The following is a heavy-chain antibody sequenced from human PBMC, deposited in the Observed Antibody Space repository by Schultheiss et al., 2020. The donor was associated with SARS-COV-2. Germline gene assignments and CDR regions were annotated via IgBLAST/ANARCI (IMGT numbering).Heavy chain of an antibody. J-gene: IGHJ5*02. CDR1: GGSISSYY. CDR2: IYYSGST. CDR3: ARAVDGALTT. Sequence: SETLSLTCTVSGGSISSYYWSWIRQPPGKGLEWIGYIYYSGSTYYIPSLKSRVTISVDTSKNQFSLKLSSVTAADTAVYYCARAVDGALTTSGQGTLVTVSS. D-gene: IGHD1-26*01. V-gene: IGHV4-59*08.